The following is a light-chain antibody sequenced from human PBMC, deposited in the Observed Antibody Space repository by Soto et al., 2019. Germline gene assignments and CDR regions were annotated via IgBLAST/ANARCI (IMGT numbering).Light chain of an antibody. CDR3: SSYTARSTWV. CDR2: EVS. J-gene: IGLJ3*02. V-gene: IGLV2-14*01. CDR1: SSDVGGYNY. Sequence: QSALTQPASVSGSPGQSITISCTGTSSDVGGYNYVSWYQQHPGTSPKLMIYEVSNRPSGVSNRFSGSKSGNTASLIISGLQAEDEGDYYCSSYTARSTWVFGGGTKVIVL.